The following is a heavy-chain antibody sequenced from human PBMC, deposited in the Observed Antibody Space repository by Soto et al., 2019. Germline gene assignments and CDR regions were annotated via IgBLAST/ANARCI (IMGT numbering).Heavy chain of an antibody. D-gene: IGHD5-12*01. Sequence: QVQLQESGPGLVKASQTLSLTCTLSGASVSSAEHYWSWIRQPPGKGLEWIGYSYYSGGSYYNASVRRRGSIAVDRSQNQFSLKLTSVTAADTAVDYCARLSGYDPAGAADKWGPGILVSVSS. V-gene: IGHV4-30-4*01. CDR2: SYYSGGS. J-gene: IGHJ4*02. CDR3: ARLSGYDPAGAADK. CDR1: GASVSSAEHY.